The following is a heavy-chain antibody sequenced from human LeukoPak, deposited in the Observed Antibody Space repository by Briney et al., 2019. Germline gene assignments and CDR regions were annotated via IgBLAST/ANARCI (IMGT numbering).Heavy chain of an antibody. V-gene: IGHV3-11*04. CDR3: AHLGGMVIQN. D-gene: IGHD3-16*01. Sequence: GGSLRLSCAASGFTFSDYYMSWIRQAPGKGLEWVSYISSGGTTIYYADSVKGRFTISRDDAKNSLYLQMNSLRAEDTAAYYCAHLGGMVIQNWGQGTLVTVSS. CDR1: GFTFSDYY. CDR2: ISSGGTTI. J-gene: IGHJ1*01.